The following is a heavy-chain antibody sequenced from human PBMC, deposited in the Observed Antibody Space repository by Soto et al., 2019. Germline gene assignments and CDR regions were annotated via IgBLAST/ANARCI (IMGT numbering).Heavy chain of an antibody. CDR3: AREPDYDFWSGPGRTRWFDP. CDR2: ISSSGSTI. D-gene: IGHD3-3*01. V-gene: IGHV3-48*03. J-gene: IGHJ5*02. Sequence: PGGSLRLSCAASGFTFSSYAMNWVRQAPGKGLEWVSYISSSGSTIYYADSVKGRFTISRDNAKNSLYLQMNSLRAEDTAVYYCAREPDYDFWSGPGRTRWFDPWGQGTLVTVSS. CDR1: GFTFSSYA.